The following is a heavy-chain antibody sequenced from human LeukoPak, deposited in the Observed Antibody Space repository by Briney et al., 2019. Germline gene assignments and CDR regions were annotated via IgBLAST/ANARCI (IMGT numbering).Heavy chain of an antibody. V-gene: IGHV3-64D*06. CDR2: ISSNGGTT. J-gene: IGHJ4*02. Sequence: QPGGSLRLSCSASGFPFSSYAMHWVRQAPGKGLEYVSAISSNGGTTYYADSVKGRFTISRDNSKNTLYPQMSSLRAEDTAVYFCVKVKGPYDILTGYFDYWGQGTLVTVSS. CDR1: GFPFSSYA. D-gene: IGHD3-9*01. CDR3: VKVKGPYDILTGYFDY.